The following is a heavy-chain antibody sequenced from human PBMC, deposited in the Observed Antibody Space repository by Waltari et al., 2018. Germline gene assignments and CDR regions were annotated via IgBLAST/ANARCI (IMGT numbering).Heavy chain of an antibody. CDR1: AVTFLTYS. J-gene: IGHJ3*02. V-gene: IGHV3-7*01. CDR2: SRKERGEE. CDR3: ARDSALYSNYADAIDI. Sequence: EVQLVESGGGLVQPGWYFRVSCVASAVTFLTYSMSWVRQAPGRGSDWWASSRKERGEEDSVDSVKGQFTVSRDHAPNSLHLHMDRRRVEESAIYYLARDSALYSNYADAIDIWGQGTRVIVSS. D-gene: IGHD4-4*01.